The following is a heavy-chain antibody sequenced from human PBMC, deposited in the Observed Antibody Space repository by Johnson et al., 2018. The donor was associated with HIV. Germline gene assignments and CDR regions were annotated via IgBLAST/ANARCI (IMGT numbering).Heavy chain of an antibody. D-gene: IGHD1-14*01. CDR3: ARALPRYDAFDI. CDR2: ISYDGSNK. J-gene: IGHJ3*02. CDR1: GFTFSSYA. V-gene: IGHV3-30*04. Sequence: QLVESGGGVVQPGRSLRLSCAASGFTFSSYAMHWVRQAPGKGLEWVAVISYDGSNKYYVDSVKGRFTISRDNAKNSLYLQMNSLRAEDTAVYYCARALPRYDAFDIWGQGTMVTVSS.